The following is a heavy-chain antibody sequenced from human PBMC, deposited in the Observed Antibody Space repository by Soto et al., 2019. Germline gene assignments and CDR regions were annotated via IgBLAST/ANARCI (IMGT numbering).Heavy chain of an antibody. CDR3: ARYGSHFYYYKMDV. J-gene: IGHJ6*02. CDR2: IYSSGST. Sequence: SETLSLTCDVSGDTISTGGYTWAWIRQPPGKALEWIGYIYSSGSTSYNPSLKSRVTISVDTSKNQFSLKLTSVTAADTAVYYCARYGSHFYYYKMDVWGQGTTVTVSS. V-gene: IGHV4-61*08. CDR1: GDTISTGGYT. D-gene: IGHD1-26*01.